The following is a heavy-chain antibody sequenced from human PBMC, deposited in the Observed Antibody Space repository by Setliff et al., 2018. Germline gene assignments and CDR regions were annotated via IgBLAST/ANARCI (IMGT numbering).Heavy chain of an antibody. J-gene: IGHJ4*02. CDR2: INQDGSEK. Sequence: PGGSLRLSCAASGFTFSSYWMSWVRQAPGKGLEWVANINQDGSEKYYVDSVKGRFTISRDNANNSLYLQMNSLRADDTAVYYCARTCSGSGCYAGLESWGQGTPVTVSS. D-gene: IGHD2-15*01. CDR3: ARTCSGSGCYAGLES. V-gene: IGHV3-7*01. CDR1: GFTFSSYW.